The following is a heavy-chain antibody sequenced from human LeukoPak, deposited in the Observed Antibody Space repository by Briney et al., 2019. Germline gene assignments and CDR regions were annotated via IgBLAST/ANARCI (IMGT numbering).Heavy chain of an antibody. Sequence: SETLSLTCAVYGGSFSGYYWSWVRQPPGKGLEWIGEINHSGSTNYNPSLKSRVTISVDTSKNQFSLKPSSVTAADTAVYYCAVSGYDYDVGYWGQGTLVTVSS. V-gene: IGHV4-34*01. CDR1: GGSFSGYY. J-gene: IGHJ4*02. CDR3: AVSGYDYDVGY. D-gene: IGHD5-12*01. CDR2: INHSGST.